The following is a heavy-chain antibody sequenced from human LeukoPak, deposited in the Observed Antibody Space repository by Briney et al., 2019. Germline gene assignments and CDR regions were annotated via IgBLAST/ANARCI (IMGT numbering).Heavy chain of an antibody. J-gene: IGHJ4*02. Sequence: GGSLRLSCAASGFTFSSYDMHWVRQATGKGLEWVSAIGTAGDTYYPGSVKGRFTISRENAKNPLYLQMNSLRAGDTAVYYCARATYYYDSSGYYQGYYFDYWGQGTLVTVSS. CDR2: IGTAGDT. CDR1: GFTFSSYD. CDR3: ARATYYYDSSGYYQGYYFDY. D-gene: IGHD3-22*01. V-gene: IGHV3-13*01.